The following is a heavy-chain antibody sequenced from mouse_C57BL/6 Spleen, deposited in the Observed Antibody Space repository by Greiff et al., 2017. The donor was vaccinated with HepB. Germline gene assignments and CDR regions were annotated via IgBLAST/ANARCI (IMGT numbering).Heavy chain of an antibody. V-gene: IGHV1-69*01. D-gene: IGHD1-1*01. Sequence: QVQLQQPGAELVMPGASVKLSCKASGYNFTSYWMHWVKQRPGQGLEWIGEIDPSDSYTNYNQKFKGKSTLTVDKSSSTAYMQLSSLTSEDSAVYYCARSDYYGSSYGYFDYWGQGTTLTVSS. CDR1: GYNFTSYW. CDR2: IDPSDSYT. CDR3: ARSDYYGSSYGYFDY. J-gene: IGHJ2*01.